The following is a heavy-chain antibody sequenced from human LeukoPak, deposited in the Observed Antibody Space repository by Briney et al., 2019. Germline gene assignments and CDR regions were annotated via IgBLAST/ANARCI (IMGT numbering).Heavy chain of an antibody. V-gene: IGHV1-3*01. Sequence: ASVKVSCKASGYTFTKYVVHWVRQAPGQRPEWMGWINAGNGDTKYSQSFQDRVTITRDTSANTAYMELSSLTSEDTALYYCARDDCGGTCYPGGYWGQGTLVTVSS. D-gene: IGHD2-21*02. CDR3: ARDDCGGTCYPGGY. J-gene: IGHJ4*02. CDR2: INAGNGDT. CDR1: GYTFTKYV.